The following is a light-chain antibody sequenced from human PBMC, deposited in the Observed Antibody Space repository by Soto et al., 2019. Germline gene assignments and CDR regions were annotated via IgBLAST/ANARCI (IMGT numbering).Light chain of an antibody. J-gene: IGLJ1*01. CDR1: SSDVGGHNY. V-gene: IGLV2-14*03. CDR3: AAWDDSLSGPYV. CDR2: DVS. Sequence: QSALTQPASVSGSPGQSITIPCTGTSSDVGGHNYVSWYQQHPGKAPKLILYDVSDRPSGVSSRFSGSKSGNTASLTISGLQAEDEADYYCAAWDDSLSGPYVFGTGTKVTVL.